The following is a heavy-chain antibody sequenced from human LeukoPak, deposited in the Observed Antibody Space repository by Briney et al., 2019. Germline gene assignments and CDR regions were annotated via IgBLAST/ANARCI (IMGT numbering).Heavy chain of an antibody. CDR3: ARVGQNAFDI. J-gene: IGHJ3*02. V-gene: IGHV4-59*01. Sequence: PSETLSLTCTVSGGSISSYYWSWIRQPPGKGLEWIGYIYYSGSTNYNLSLKSRVTISVDTSKNQFSLKLSSVTAADTAVYYCARVGQNAFDIWGQGTMVTVSS. D-gene: IGHD3/OR15-3a*01. CDR1: GGSISSYY. CDR2: IYYSGST.